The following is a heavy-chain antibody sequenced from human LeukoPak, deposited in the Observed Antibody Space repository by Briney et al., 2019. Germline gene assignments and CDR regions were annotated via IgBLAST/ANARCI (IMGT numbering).Heavy chain of an antibody. CDR2: IYYSGCT. CDR1: GGSISSYY. Sequence: SETLSLTCTVSGGSISSYYWSWIRQPPGKGLEWIGYIYYSGCTNYNPSLKSRVTISVDTSKNQFSLKLSSVTAADTAVYYCARGLYYYDSSGYRYWGQGTLVTVSS. J-gene: IGHJ4*02. CDR3: ARGLYYYDSSGYRY. D-gene: IGHD3-22*01. V-gene: IGHV4-59*01.